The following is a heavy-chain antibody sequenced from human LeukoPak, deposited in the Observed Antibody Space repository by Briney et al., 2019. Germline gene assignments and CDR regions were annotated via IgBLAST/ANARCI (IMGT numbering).Heavy chain of an antibody. CDR2: IYSGGST. V-gene: IGHV3-66*01. J-gene: IGHJ6*02. D-gene: IGHD3-10*01. Sequence: GGSLRLSCAASGFTVSSNYMSWVRQAPGKGLEWVSVIYSGGSTYYADSVKGRFTISRDNSKNTLYLQMNSLRAEDTAVYYCAKREWFKGMDVWGQGTTVTVSS. CDR3: AKREWFKGMDV. CDR1: GFTVSSNY.